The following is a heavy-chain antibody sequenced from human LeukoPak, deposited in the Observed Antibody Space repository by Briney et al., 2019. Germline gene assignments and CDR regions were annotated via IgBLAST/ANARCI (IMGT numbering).Heavy chain of an antibody. CDR2: ISGSGGST. V-gene: IGHV3-23*01. J-gene: IGHJ4*02. Sequence: QPGGSLRLSCAVSGFTFSSYAMSWVRQAPGKGLECVSGISGSGGSTHYADSVKGRFTISRDTSKNTLFLQMNSLRAEDTAVYYCAKVGGYDRYYFDYWGRGTLVTVSS. D-gene: IGHD5-12*01. CDR1: GFTFSSYA. CDR3: AKVGGYDRYYFDY.